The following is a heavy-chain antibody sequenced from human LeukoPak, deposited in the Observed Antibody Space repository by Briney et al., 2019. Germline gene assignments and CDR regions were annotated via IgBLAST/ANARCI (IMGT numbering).Heavy chain of an antibody. V-gene: IGHV3-11*04. Sequence: PGGSLRLPCAASGFTFSDYYMSWIRQAPGKGLEWVSYISSSGSTIYYADSVKGRFTISRDNAKNSLYLQMNSLRAEDTAVNYCARDHYYDFWSGYDYWGQGTLVTVSS. CDR1: GFTFSDYY. CDR3: ARDHYYDFWSGYDY. D-gene: IGHD3-3*01. J-gene: IGHJ4*02. CDR2: ISSSGSTI.